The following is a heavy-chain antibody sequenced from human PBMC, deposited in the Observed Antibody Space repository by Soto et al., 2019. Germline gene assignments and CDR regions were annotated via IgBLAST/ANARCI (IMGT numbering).Heavy chain of an antibody. CDR1: GGSIRSYY. CDR2: IYYSGST. CDR3: ARRSGAARPSDS. V-gene: IGHV4-59*08. D-gene: IGHD6-6*01. Sequence: QVQLQEAGPGLVKPSETLSLTCTVSGGSIRSYYWSWIRQPPGKGLDWIGYIYYSGSTNYNPSLKSRVTISVDTAKNQFSPKPSSVTADDTAVYYCARRSGAARPSDSWGQGTLVTVSS. J-gene: IGHJ4*02.